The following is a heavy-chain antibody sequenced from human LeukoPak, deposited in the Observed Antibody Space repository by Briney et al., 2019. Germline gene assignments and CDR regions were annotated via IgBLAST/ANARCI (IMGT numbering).Heavy chain of an antibody. CDR2: SSGSGTI. CDR1: GGSINSY. D-gene: IGHD3-10*01. V-gene: IGHV4-4*07. J-gene: IGHJ5*02. CDR3: ARDSGTTGEVKFDP. Sequence: SETLSLTCIVSGGSINSYWSWIRQPAGKGLEWIGRSSGSGTITYNPALQSRLSISIDTSKNQFSLKLMSVTAADTAVYYCARDSGTTGEVKFDPWGQGTLVTVSS.